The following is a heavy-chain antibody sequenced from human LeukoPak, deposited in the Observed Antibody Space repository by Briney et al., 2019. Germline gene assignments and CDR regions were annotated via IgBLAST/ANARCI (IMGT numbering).Heavy chain of an antibody. CDR3: ARDYYDSSGYLGD. Sequence: PGGSLRLSCAASGFTFNKYWMTWVRQAPGKGLEWVATIKTDGSQKYYVESVRGRFSISRDNANSSLFLQMNSLRAEDTAVYYCARDYYDSSGYLGDWGQGTLVTVSS. J-gene: IGHJ4*02. D-gene: IGHD3-22*01. CDR2: IKTDGSQK. CDR1: GFTFNKYW. V-gene: IGHV3-7*03.